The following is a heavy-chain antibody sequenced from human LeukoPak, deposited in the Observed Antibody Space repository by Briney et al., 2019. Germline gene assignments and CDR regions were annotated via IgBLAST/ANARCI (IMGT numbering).Heavy chain of an antibody. Sequence: GGSLRLSCAASGFTFSSYEMNWVRQAPGKGLEWVSYISSSGSTIYYADSVKGRFTISRDNAKNSLYLQMNSLRAEDTAVYYCARVPPVDTSYFDYWGQGTLVTVSS. CDR1: GFTFSSYE. CDR2: ISSSGSTI. V-gene: IGHV3-48*03. D-gene: IGHD5-18*01. J-gene: IGHJ4*02. CDR3: ARVPPVDTSYFDY.